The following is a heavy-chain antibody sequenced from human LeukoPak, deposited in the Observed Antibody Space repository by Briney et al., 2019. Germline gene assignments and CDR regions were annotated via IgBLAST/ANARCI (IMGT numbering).Heavy chain of an antibody. CDR2: INTNTGNP. D-gene: IGHD6-19*01. CDR3: ARLIAVTGYDAFDI. CDR1: GSTFTSYA. V-gene: IGHV7-4-1*02. Sequence: GASVKVSCTASGSTFTSYAMNWVRQAPGQGLEWMGWINTNTGNPMYAQGFTGRFVFSLDTSVSTAYLRISSLKAEDTAFYYCARLIAVTGYDAFDIWGQGTMITVSS. J-gene: IGHJ3*02.